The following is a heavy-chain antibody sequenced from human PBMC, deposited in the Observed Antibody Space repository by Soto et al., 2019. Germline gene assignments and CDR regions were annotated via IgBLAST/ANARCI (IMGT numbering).Heavy chain of an antibody. Sequence: HPGGSLRLSCAASGFTFSSYAMSWVRQAPGKGLEWVSTFRGSGDGTYYADSVKGRFTVSRDNSNNQLYLQMNGLRAEDTAVYYCAKGPDPGAFDIWGQGTMVTVSS. V-gene: IGHV3-23*01. D-gene: IGHD3-10*01. J-gene: IGHJ3*02. CDR2: FRGSGDGT. CDR1: GFTFSSYA. CDR3: AKGPDPGAFDI.